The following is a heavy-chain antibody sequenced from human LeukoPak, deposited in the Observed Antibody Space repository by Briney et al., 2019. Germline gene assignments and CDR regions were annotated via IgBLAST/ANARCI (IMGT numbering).Heavy chain of an antibody. Sequence: SETLSLTCTVSGGYIITSGHYWGWIRQPPGKGLEWIGSVYYAGVTSTNPFFRSRMSISVDTSKNQFSLNLTSVTAADAAVYYCARERSSSGGHNWFDPWGQGTLVTVSS. CDR2: VYYAGVT. J-gene: IGHJ5*02. V-gene: IGHV4-39*07. D-gene: IGHD4-23*01. CDR3: ARERSSSGGHNWFDP. CDR1: GGYIITSGHY.